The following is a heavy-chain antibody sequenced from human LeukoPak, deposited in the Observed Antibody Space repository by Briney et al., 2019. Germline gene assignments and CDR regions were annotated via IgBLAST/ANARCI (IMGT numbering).Heavy chain of an antibody. CDR2: INPKSGGT. Sequence: ASVKVSCKASEYSFTDDYIHWVRQAPGQGLEWMGWINPKSGGTISAQKFQVRITLTRDPSISTAYMELSSLRSDDTAVYYCAAGPVYDYFEFWGQGTMVTVSS. CDR3: AAGPVYDYFEF. J-gene: IGHJ4*02. D-gene: IGHD3-22*01. CDR1: EYSFTDDY. V-gene: IGHV1-2*02.